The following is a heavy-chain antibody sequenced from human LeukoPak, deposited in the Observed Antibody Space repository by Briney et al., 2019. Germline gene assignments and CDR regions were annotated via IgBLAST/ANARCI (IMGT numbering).Heavy chain of an antibody. CDR2: IYYSGST. D-gene: IGHD5-24*01. CDR1: GGSISSYY. Sequence: PSETLSLTCTVSGGSISSYYWSWIRQPPGKGLEWIGYIYYSGSTDYNPSLQSRVTISVDTSKNQLSLKLSSVTAADTAEYYCARADGYYYGMDVWGQGTTVTVSS. CDR3: ARADGYYYGMDV. J-gene: IGHJ6*02. V-gene: IGHV4-59*01.